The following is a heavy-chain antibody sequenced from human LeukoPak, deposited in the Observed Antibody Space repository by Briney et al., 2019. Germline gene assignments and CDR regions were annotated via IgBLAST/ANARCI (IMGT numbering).Heavy chain of an antibody. V-gene: IGHV3-30-3*01. Sequence: PGRSLRLSCAASGFTFSSYAMHWVRQAPGKGLEWVAVISYDGSNKYYADSVKGRFTISRDNSKNTLYLQMNSLRAGDTAVYYCARDSSDDSSGYPDYWGQGTLVTVSS. CDR1: GFTFSSYA. J-gene: IGHJ4*02. D-gene: IGHD3-22*01. CDR3: ARDSSDDSSGYPDY. CDR2: ISYDGSNK.